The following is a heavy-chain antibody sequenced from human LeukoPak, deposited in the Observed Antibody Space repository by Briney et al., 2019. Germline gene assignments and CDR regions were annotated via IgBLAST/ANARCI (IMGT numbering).Heavy chain of an antibody. D-gene: IGHD2-2*01. J-gene: IGHJ6*03. Sequence: GGSLRLSCAASGFTFSSYAMSWVRQAPGKGLEWVSAISGSGGSTYYADSVKGRFTISRDNSKNTLYLQMNSLRAEDTAVYYCARDGYCSSTSWSSGGPISVFYYYYMDVWGKGTTVTVSS. CDR1: GFTFSSYA. CDR2: ISGSGGST. V-gene: IGHV3-23*01. CDR3: ARDGYCSSTSWSSGGPISVFYYYYMDV.